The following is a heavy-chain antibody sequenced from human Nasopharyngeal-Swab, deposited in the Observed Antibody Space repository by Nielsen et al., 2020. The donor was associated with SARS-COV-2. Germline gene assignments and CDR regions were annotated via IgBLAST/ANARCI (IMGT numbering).Heavy chain of an antibody. CDR3: AKETDSSFDY. D-gene: IGHD3-22*01. CDR1: GLTFSSYG. J-gene: IGHJ4*02. CDR2: ISYDGSNK. V-gene: IGHV3-30*18. Sequence: GGSLRLSWAASGLTFSSYGMHRVRQAPGKGLEWVAVISYDGSNKYYADSVKGRFTISRDNSKNTLYLQMNSVRAEDTAVYYCAKETDSSFDYWGQGTLVTVSS.